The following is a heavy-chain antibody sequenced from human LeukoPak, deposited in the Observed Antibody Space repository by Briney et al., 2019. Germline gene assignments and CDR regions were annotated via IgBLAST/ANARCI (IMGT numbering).Heavy chain of an antibody. CDR1: GGSISSSPW. CDR3: ARDYAFDI. V-gene: IGHV4-4*02. CDR2: ICHDGNT. Sequence: PSETLSLTCAVSGGSISSSPWCSWVRQPPGKGLEWIGTICHDGNTDYNPSLKSRVTISVDKAKNQLALKLTSVTAADTAVYYCARDYAFDIWGQGTMVTVSS. J-gene: IGHJ3*02.